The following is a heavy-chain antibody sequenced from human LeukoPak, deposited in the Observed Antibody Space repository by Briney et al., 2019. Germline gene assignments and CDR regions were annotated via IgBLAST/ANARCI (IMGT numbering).Heavy chain of an antibody. V-gene: IGHV1-2*02. J-gene: IGHJ2*01. D-gene: IGHD6-13*01. Sequence: GASVKVSCKASGYYMHWVRQAPGQGLEWMGWINPNSGGTKYAQKFQGRVTMTRDTSISTAYMGLSRLRSDDTAVYYCARGKSATAPDSDWYLDLWGRGTLVTVSS. CDR3: ARGKSATAPDSDWYLDL. CDR1: GYY. CDR2: INPNSGGT.